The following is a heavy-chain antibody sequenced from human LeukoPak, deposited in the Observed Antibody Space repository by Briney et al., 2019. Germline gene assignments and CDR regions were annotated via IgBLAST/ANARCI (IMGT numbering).Heavy chain of an antibody. V-gene: IGHV3-33*01. Sequence: GGSLRLPCAASGFTFSSYGMHWVRQAPGKGLEWVAVIWYDGSNKYYADSVKGRFTISRDNSKNTLYLQMNSLRAEDTAVYYCARERLFYDSSGYYINYYYYGMDVWGQGTTVTVSS. J-gene: IGHJ6*02. CDR1: GFTFSSYG. CDR2: IWYDGSNK. D-gene: IGHD3-22*01. CDR3: ARERLFYDSSGYYINYYYYGMDV.